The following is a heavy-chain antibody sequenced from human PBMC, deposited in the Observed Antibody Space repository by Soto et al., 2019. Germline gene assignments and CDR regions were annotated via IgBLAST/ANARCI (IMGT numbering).Heavy chain of an antibody. V-gene: IGHV4-31*03. CDR1: GGSISSGGYY. Sequence: SETLSLTCTVSGGSISSGGYYWSWIRQHPGKGLEWIGYIYYSGSTYYNPSLKSRVTISVDTSKNQFSLKLSSVTAADTAVYYCAIDLWMASSGYDYWRQRTPATLSS. CDR3: AIDLWMASSGYDY. CDR2: IYYSGST. J-gene: IGHJ4*02. D-gene: IGHD1-1*01.